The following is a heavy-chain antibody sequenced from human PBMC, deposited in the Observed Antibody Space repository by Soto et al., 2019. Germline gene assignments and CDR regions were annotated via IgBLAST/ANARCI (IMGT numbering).Heavy chain of an antibody. J-gene: IGHJ4*02. CDR1: GFSFSSYW. CDR2: VSPDGGGT. D-gene: IGHD1-26*01. Sequence: EVQLVESGGGLVQPGGSLRLCCEASGFSFSSYWMLWVRQDPGKGLLWVARVSPDGGGTSYADSVKGRFTIFRDNAKNTVYLQMNSLRVEDTAVYFCARGRWELLPSDWGQGTLVTVSS. V-gene: IGHV3-74*01. CDR3: ARGRWELLPSD.